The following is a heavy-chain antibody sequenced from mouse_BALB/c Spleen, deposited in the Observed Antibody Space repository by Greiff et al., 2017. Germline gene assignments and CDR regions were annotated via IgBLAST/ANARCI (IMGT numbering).Heavy chain of an antibody. CDR2: INPSNGGT. CDR3: TRDLYYRYDRGYYYAMDY. D-gene: IGHD2-14*01. V-gene: IGHV1S81*02. J-gene: IGHJ4*01. Sequence: QVQLQQSGAELVKPGASVKLSCKASGYTFTSYYMYWVKQRPGQGLEWIGEINPSNGGTNFNEKFKSKATLTVDKSSSTAYMQLSSLTSEDSAVYYCTRDLYYRYDRGYYYAMDYWGQGTSVTVSS. CDR1: GYTFTSYY.